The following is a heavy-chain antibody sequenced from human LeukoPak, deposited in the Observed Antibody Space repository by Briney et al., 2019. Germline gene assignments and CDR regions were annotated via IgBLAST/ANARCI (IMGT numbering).Heavy chain of an antibody. CDR2: ISGSGGST. D-gene: IGHD2-15*01. Sequence: GGSLRLSCAASGFTFSSYAMSWVRQAPGKGLGWVSAISGSGGSTYYADSVKGRFTISRDNSKNTLYLQMNSLRAEDTAVYYCAKGGYCSGGSCHTPADWFDPWGQGTLVTVSS. J-gene: IGHJ5*02. CDR1: GFTFSSYA. CDR3: AKGGYCSGGSCHTPADWFDP. V-gene: IGHV3-23*01.